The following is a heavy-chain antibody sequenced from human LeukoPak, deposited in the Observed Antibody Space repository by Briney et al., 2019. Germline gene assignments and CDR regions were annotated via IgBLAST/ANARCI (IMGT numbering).Heavy chain of an antibody. CDR2: ISGSGGST. CDR3: AKSQRGYCSGGSCYSGDY. V-gene: IGHV3-23*01. D-gene: IGHD2-15*01. CDR1: GFTFSSYA. Sequence: GGSLRLSCAASGFTFSSYAMCWVRQAPGKGLEWVSAISGSGGSTYYADSVKGRFTISRDNSKNTLYLQMNSLRAEDTAVYYCAKSQRGYCSGGSCYSGDYWGQGTLVTVSS. J-gene: IGHJ4*02.